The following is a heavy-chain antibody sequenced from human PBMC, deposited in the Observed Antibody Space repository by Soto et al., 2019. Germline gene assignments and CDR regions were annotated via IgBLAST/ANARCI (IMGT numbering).Heavy chain of an antibody. CDR3: ERQSPTGNWSDP. CDR1: GGSISSNSYY. Sequence: SETLSLTCIVSGGSISSNSYYWGWIRQPPGRGLEWIGSIYYSGSTYYNPSLKSRVTISVDTSKNQFSLKLRSVTAADTAVYYWERQSPTGNWSDPWGKGTLDPVSP. CDR2: IYYSGST. V-gene: IGHV4-39*01. J-gene: IGHJ5*02.